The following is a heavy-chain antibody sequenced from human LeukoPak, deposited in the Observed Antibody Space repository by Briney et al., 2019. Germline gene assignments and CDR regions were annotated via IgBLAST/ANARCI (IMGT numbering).Heavy chain of an antibody. D-gene: IGHD5-12*01. CDR2: ISYDGSNK. Sequence: GGALRLSCAASGFTFSSYGMHSVCPGPGKGLGWVADISYDGSNKYYADSVKGRFTISRDNSKNTLYLQMNSLRAEDTAMYYCAKDPSEYSGYDGVVDYFDSWGQGTLVTVSS. J-gene: IGHJ4*02. CDR3: AKDPSEYSGYDGVVDYFDS. CDR1: GFTFSSYG. V-gene: IGHV3-30*18.